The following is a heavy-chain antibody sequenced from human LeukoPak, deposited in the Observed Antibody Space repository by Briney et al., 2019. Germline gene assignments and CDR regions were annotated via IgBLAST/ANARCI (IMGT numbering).Heavy chain of an antibody. CDR2: ISSSSSYI. V-gene: IGHV3-21*01. J-gene: IGHJ4*02. CDR1: GFIFSSYS. Sequence: GGSLRLSCAASGFIFSSYSMNWVRQAPGKGLEWVSSISSSSSYIYYADSVKGRFTISRDNAKNSLYLQMNSLRAEDTAVYYCSREGDSNSWFPRYFDYWGQGTVVTVSS. CDR3: SREGDSNSWFPRYFDY. D-gene: IGHD6-13*01.